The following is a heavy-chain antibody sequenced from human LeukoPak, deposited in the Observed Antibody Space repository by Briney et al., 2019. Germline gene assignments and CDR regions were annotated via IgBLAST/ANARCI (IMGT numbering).Heavy chain of an antibody. CDR1: GGSISSYY. J-gene: IGHJ4*02. CDR2: INYSGST. CDR3: ARYDPGSGWDFDY. V-gene: IGHV4-59*01. D-gene: IGHD6-19*01. Sequence: SETLSLTCTVSGGSISSYYWSWIRQPPGKGLEWIGYINYSGSTNYNPSLKSRVTISVDTSKNQFSLKLSSVTAADTAVYYCARYDPGSGWDFDYWGQGTLVTVSS.